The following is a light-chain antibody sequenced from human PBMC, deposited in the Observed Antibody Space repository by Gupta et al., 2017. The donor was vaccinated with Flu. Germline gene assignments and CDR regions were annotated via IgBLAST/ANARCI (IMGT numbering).Light chain of an antibody. CDR2: LVT. J-gene: IGKJ1*01. CDR1: QGLVYSDGNTY. V-gene: IGKV2-30*01. Sequence: VVMNQSPFSLAVTLGQSASISCRSSQGLVYSDGNTYLHWFQQRPGQSPRRLIYLVTKRGSGVPDRCRGSGSGTNLTRKISRVGDEDVGVDFCMQGAHGPLAFGQGTKLEIK. CDR3: MQGAHGPLA.